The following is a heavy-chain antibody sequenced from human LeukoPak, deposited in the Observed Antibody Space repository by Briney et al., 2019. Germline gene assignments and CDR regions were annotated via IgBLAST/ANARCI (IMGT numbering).Heavy chain of an antibody. CDR2: IYHTGST. CDR3: ARASITRVAFDI. V-gene: IGHV4-59*12. Sequence: NTSETLSLTCTVSGGSISGFYWSWIRQPPGKGLEWIGYIYHTGSTNYNPSLKSRVTISVDTSKNQFSLKLSSVTAADTAVYYCARASITRVAFDIWGQGTMVTVSS. CDR1: GGSISGFY. J-gene: IGHJ3*02. D-gene: IGHD3-10*01.